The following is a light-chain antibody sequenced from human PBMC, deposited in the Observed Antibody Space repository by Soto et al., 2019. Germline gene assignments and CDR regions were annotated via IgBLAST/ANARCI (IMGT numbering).Light chain of an antibody. CDR1: QGISSY. CDR3: QQLNSYPIT. CDR2: AAS. J-gene: IGKJ5*01. V-gene: IGKV1-9*01. Sequence: DIQLTQSPSTLSASVGDRVTLTCLASQGISSYLAWYQQKPGKAPKLLIYAASTLQSGVPSRFSGSGSGTEFTLTISSLQPEDFATYYCQQLNSYPITFGQGTRLEIK.